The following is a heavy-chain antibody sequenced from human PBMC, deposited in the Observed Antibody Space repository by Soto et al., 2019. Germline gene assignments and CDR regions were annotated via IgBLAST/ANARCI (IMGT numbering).Heavy chain of an antibody. CDR2: VNSDGSST. V-gene: IGHV3-74*03. CDR1: GFTFSSYW. J-gene: IGHJ4*02. D-gene: IGHD6-19*01. Sequence: EVQLVESGGGLVQPGGSLRLSCAASGFTFSSYWMHWVRQAPGKGLVWVSRVNSDGSSTTYADSVKGRFTISRDNDKNTLYLQMNSLRAEDTAVYYCAREPAPIGWYDYGGQGTLVTVSS. CDR3: AREPAPIGWYDY.